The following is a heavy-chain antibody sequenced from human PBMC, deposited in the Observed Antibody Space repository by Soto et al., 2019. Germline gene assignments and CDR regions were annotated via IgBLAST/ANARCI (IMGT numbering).Heavy chain of an antibody. Sequence: SETLSLTCAVYGGSFSGYYWSWIRQPPGKGLEWIGEIHHGGSTNYNPSLKSRVTISIDTSKNQFSLKLTSVTAADTAVYYCARAPPVVTMVRGVRKYYFDYWGQGTLVTVSS. V-gene: IGHV4-34*01. CDR2: IHHGGST. D-gene: IGHD3-10*01. J-gene: IGHJ4*02. CDR1: GGSFSGYY. CDR3: ARAPPVVTMVRGVRKYYFDY.